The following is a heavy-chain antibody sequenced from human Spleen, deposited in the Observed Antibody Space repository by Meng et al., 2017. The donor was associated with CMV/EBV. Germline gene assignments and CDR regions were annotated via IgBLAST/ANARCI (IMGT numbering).Heavy chain of an antibody. CDR2: IKPSSGDT. D-gene: IGHD6-19*01. J-gene: IGHJ5*02. CDR1: GYTFTGYY. Sequence: SCKASGYTFTGYYMHWVRQGPGQGLEWMGWIKPSSGDTEYAQKVQGRVTMTRDTSDTTAYMELTRLKSDDAAMYYCARGGNGGYFGPWGQGTLVTVSS. CDR3: ARGGNGGYFGP. V-gene: IGHV1-2*02.